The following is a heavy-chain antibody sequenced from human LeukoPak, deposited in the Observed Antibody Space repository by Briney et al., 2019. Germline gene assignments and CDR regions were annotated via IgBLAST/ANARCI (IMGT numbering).Heavy chain of an antibody. CDR2: LNGGRT. J-gene: IGHJ4*02. D-gene: IGHD2-2*03. Sequence: GGSLRLSCVASRFTFSNYALSWVSQARGKGLEWIAALNGGRTFFQDSVRGRFTISRDNSKNTLYLQLNSLRGDDTAVYYCVKEVTGYGYFDYWGRGSLVTVSS. CDR3: VKEVTGYGYFDY. CDR1: RFTFSNYA. V-gene: IGHV3-23*01.